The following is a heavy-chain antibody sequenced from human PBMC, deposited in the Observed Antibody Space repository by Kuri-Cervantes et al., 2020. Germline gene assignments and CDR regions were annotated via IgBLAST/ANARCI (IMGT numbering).Heavy chain of an antibody. J-gene: IGHJ4*02. CDR1: GSTFSSYA. CDR3: AREGDIVVVVAALDY. Sequence: GESLKISCAASGSTFSSYAMSWVRQAPGRGLEWVSAISGSGGSTYYADSVKGRFTISRDNSKNTLYLQMNSLRAEDTAVYYCAREGDIVVVVAALDYWGQGTLVTVSS. V-gene: IGHV3-23*01. CDR2: ISGSGGST. D-gene: IGHD2-15*01.